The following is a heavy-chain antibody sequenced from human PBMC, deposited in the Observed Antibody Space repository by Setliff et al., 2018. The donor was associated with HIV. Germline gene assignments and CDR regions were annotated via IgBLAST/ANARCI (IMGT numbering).Heavy chain of an antibody. J-gene: IGHJ4*02. CDR2: IYPGDTDT. D-gene: IGHD6-13*01. CDR3: ARRMWQQDSKFMYYFDY. V-gene: IGHV5-51*01. Sequence: GESLKISCRASGYAFDNYWIGWVRQMPGKGLEWMGVIYPGDTDTRYSPSFQGQVNITSDKSLSTAYLQWSSLKASDTAMYYCARRMWQQDSKFMYYFDYWGQGTLVTVSS. CDR1: GYAFDNYW.